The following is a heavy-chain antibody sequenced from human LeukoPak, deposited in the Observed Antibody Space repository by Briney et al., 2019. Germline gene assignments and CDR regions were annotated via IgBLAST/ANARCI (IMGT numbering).Heavy chain of an antibody. CDR2: ITADNGNT. Sequence: GASVKVSCKASGYTFTTYNINWVRQAPGQGLEWMGWITADNGNTNYAQKFQGWVTMTRDTSISTAYMELSRLRSDDTAVYYCARVFPAAHYGMDVWGQGTTVTVSS. CDR3: ARVFPAAHYGMDV. J-gene: IGHJ6*02. CDR1: GYTFTTYN. V-gene: IGHV1-2*04.